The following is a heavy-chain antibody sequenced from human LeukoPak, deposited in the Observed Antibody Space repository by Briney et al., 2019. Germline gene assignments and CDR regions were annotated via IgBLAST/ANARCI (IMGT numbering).Heavy chain of an antibody. CDR3: ARNKWELLYYYGMDV. D-gene: IGHD1-26*01. J-gene: IGHJ6*02. Sequence: PGGSLRLSCAASGFTFSRYNMNWVRQAPGKGLEWVSSISSSSTYIYYADSVQGRCTISRDNAKNSLSLQMNSLRAEDTAVYYCARNKWELLYYYGMDVWGQGTTVTVSS. V-gene: IGHV3-21*01. CDR2: ISSSSTYI. CDR1: GFTFSRYN.